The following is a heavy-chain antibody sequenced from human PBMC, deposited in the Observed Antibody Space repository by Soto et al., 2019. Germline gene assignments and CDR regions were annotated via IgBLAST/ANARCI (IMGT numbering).Heavy chain of an antibody. D-gene: IGHD3-9*01. V-gene: IGHV1-58*02. CDR1: GFTFTSSA. CDR3: AAGPYYDILTGYYGAFDI. J-gene: IGHJ3*02. CDR2: IVVGSGNT. Sequence: ASVKVSCKASGFTFTSSAMQWVRQARGQRLEWIGWIVVGSGNTNYAQKFQERVTITRDMSTSTAYMELSSLRSEDAAVYYCAAGPYYDILTGYYGAFDIWGQGTMVTVSS.